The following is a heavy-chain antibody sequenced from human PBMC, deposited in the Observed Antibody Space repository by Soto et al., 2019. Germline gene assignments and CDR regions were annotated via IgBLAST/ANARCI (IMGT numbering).Heavy chain of an antibody. CDR3: TADLPDETNAFDL. D-gene: IGHD1-1*01. CDR2: IKSKAGGGTT. Sequence: EVQLMESGGGLVKPGGSLRLSCAASGVTLSNAWMSWVRQAPGKGLEWVGRIKSKAGGGTTDYAAHVKGRFTISRDDSKTTLYLQMNSIKTEDTAVYYCTADLPDETNAFDLWGQGTMVTVS. V-gene: IGHV3-15*01. CDR1: GVTLSNAW. J-gene: IGHJ3*01.